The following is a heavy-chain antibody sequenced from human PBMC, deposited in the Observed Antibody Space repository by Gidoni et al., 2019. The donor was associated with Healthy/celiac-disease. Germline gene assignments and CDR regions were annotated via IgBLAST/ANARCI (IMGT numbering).Heavy chain of an antibody. J-gene: IGHJ5*02. D-gene: IGHD6-19*01. CDR3: AKVDSSGWELPNWFDP. V-gene: IGHV3-23*01. CDR1: GFTFSSYA. CDR2: ISGSGGST. Sequence: EVQLLESGGGLVQPGGSLRPSCAASGFTFSSYAMGWVRQAPGKGLEWVSAISGSGGSTYYADSVKGRFTISRDNSKNTLYLQMNSLRAEDTAVYYCAKVDSSGWELPNWFDPWGQGTLVTVSS.